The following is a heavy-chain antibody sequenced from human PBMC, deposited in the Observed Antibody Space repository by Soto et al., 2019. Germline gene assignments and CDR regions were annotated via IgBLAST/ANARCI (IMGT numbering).Heavy chain of an antibody. CDR1: GYTFTGYY. J-gene: IGHJ6*02. CDR2: INPNSGGT. V-gene: IGHV1-2*04. CDR3: ARDWAMIFWSGYYTGNYYYGMDV. D-gene: IGHD3-3*01. Sequence: ASVKVSCKASGYTFTGYYMHWVRQAPGQGLEWMGWINPNSGGTNYAQKIQGWVTMTRDTSISTAYMELSRLRSDDAAVYYCARDWAMIFWSGYYTGNYYYGMDVWGQGTTVTVSS.